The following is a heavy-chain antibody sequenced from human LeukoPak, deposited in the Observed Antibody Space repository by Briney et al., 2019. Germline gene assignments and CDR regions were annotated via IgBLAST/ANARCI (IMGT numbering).Heavy chain of an antibody. V-gene: IGHV1-2*04. D-gene: IGHD3-10*01. J-gene: IGHJ6*02. Sequence: ASVKVSCKASGYTFTGYYMHWVRQAPGQGLEWMGWINPNSGGTNYAQKFQGWVTMTRDTSISTAYMELSRLRSDDTAVYYCAREDITMVRGVFFHYYGMDVWGQGTTVTVSS. CDR2: INPNSGGT. CDR3: AREDITMVRGVFFHYYGMDV. CDR1: GYTFTGYY.